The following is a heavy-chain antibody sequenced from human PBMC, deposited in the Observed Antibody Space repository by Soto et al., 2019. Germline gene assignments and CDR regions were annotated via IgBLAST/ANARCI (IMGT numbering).Heavy chain of an antibody. CDR3: ARQIYDSGTGPNFQYYFDS. D-gene: IGHD6-13*01. Sequence: ESLKIFGKGSGYSFAGYWITWVRQKPGKGLGWMGRIDPSDSQTYYSPSFRGHVTISVTKSITTVFLQWSSLRASDTAMYYCARQIYDSGTGPNFQYYFDSWGQGTPVTVSS. V-gene: IGHV5-10-1*01. J-gene: IGHJ4*02. CDR2: IDPSDSQT. CDR1: GYSFAGYW.